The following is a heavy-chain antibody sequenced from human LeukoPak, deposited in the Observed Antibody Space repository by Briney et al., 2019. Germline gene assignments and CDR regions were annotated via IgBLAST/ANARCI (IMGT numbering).Heavy chain of an antibody. V-gene: IGHV4-34*01. CDR2: INHSGST. D-gene: IGHD1-1*01. J-gene: IGHJ6*02. Sequence: SETLSLTCAVYGGSFSGYYWSWIRQPPGKGLEWIGEINHSGSTNYNPSLKSRVTISVDTPKNQFSLKLSSVTAADTAVYYCARRNDDYQYYGMDVWGQGTTVTVSS. CDR3: ARRNDDYQYYGMDV. CDR1: GGSFSGYY.